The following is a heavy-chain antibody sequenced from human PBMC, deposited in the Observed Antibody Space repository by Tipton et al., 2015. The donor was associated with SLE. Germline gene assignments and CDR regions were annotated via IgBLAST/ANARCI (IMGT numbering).Heavy chain of an antibody. CDR2: VNHSGST. V-gene: IGHV4-34*01. CDR1: GGSFSDYF. D-gene: IGHD3-3*01. CDR3: ARPGSPFWSGYPFDY. J-gene: IGHJ4*02. Sequence: TLSLTCAVYGGSFSDYFWTWIRQSPGKGLEWIGDVNHSGSTDYHPSLKSRVTMSVDTSKNQFSLKLTSVTAADTALYYCARPGSPFWSGYPFDYWGQGTLVTVSS.